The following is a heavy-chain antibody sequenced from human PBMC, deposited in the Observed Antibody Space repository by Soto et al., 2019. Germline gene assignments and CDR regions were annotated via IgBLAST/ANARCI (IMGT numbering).Heavy chain of an antibody. J-gene: IGHJ4*02. Sequence: QVQLAQSGAEGKRPGSSVKVSCKPSGGTFNTLSINWVRQAPGQGLEWVGAIIPFFDSTNYAQKFQDRVTITADKSMDTAYMELRSLRSDDTAVYYCTTRDQGRFDHWGQGTPLTVSS. D-gene: IGHD2-2*01. CDR3: TTRDQGRFDH. V-gene: IGHV1-69*06. CDR2: IIPFFDST. CDR1: GGTFNTLS.